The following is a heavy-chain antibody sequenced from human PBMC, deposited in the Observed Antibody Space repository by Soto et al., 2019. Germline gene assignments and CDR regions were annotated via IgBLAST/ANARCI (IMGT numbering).Heavy chain of an antibody. CDR3: ARVLWELRDQDAFDI. J-gene: IGHJ3*02. Sequence: QVQLVQSGAEVKKPGSSVKVSCKASGGTFSSYAISWVRQAPGQGLEWMGGIIPIFGTANYAQKFQGRGTITEDESTSTAYMELSSLRSEDTAVYYCARVLWELRDQDAFDIWGQGTMVTVSS. CDR2: IIPIFGTA. V-gene: IGHV1-69*01. D-gene: IGHD1-26*01. CDR1: GGTFSSYA.